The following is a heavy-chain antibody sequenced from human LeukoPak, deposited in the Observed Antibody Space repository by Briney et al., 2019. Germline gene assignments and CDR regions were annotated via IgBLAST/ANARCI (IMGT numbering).Heavy chain of an antibody. Sequence: GGSLRLSCAASGFTFSSYSMNWVRQAPGKGLEWVSYISSSSSTIYYADSVKGRFTISRDNAKNSLYLQMNSLRAEDTAVYYCASRTRYYYDSPYYMDVWGKGTTVTASS. V-gene: IGHV3-48*04. CDR2: ISSSSSTI. CDR3: ASRTRYYYDSPYYMDV. D-gene: IGHD3-22*01. CDR1: GFTFSSYS. J-gene: IGHJ6*03.